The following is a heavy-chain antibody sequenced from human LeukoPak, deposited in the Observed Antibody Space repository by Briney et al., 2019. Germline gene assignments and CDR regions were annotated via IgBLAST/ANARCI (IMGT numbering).Heavy chain of an antibody. CDR3: AKNAYISGWWASYY. Sequence: GTSLRLSCAASGFTFSSCGMHWVRQAPGKGLEWVAVIWYDGSNKYYADSVKGRFTISRDNSKNTLYLQMNSLRAEDTAVYYCAKNAYISGWWASYYWGQGTLVTVSS. J-gene: IGHJ4*02. D-gene: IGHD6-19*01. CDR1: GFTFSSCG. V-gene: IGHV3-33*06. CDR2: IWYDGSNK.